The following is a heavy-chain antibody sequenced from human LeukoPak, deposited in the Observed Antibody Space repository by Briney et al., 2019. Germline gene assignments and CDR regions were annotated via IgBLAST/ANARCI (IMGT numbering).Heavy chain of an antibody. J-gene: IGHJ1*01. CDR1: GFTFSGSA. V-gene: IGHV3-73*01. CDR2: IRSKANSYAT. D-gene: IGHD6-19*01. CDR3: TTVAVLKYFQH. Sequence: GGSLRLSCAASGFTFSGSAMHWVRQASGKGLEWVGRIRSKANSYATAYAASVKGRFTISRDDSKNTAYLQMNSLKTEDTAVYYCTTVAVLKYFQHWGQGTLVTVSS.